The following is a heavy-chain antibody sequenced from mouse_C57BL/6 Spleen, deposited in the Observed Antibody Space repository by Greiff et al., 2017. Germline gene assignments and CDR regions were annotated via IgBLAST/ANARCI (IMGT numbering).Heavy chain of an antibody. CDR1: GYTFTSYW. D-gene: IGHD1-1*01. CDR3: ARLGYYGSSYFDY. V-gene: IGHV1-61*01. J-gene: IGHJ2*01. CDR2: IYPSDSET. Sequence: QVQLQQPGAELVRPGSSVKLSCKASGYTFTSYWMDWVKQRPGQGLEWIGNIYPSDSETHYNQKFKDKATLTVDKSSSTAYMQLSSLTSEDSAVYYCARLGYYGSSYFDYWGQGTTLTVSS.